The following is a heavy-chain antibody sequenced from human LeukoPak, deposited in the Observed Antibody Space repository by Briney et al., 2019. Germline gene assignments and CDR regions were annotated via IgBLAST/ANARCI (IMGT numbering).Heavy chain of an antibody. Sequence: PETLSLTCAVYGGSFSGYYWSWIRQPPGKGLEWIGEINHSGSTNYNPSLKSRVTISVDTSKNQFSLKLSSVTAADTAVYYCARTGYCSGGSCYFWTTRWFDPWGQGTLVTVSS. CDR2: INHSGST. CDR1: GGSFSGYY. CDR3: ARTGYCSGGSCYFWTTRWFDP. J-gene: IGHJ5*02. V-gene: IGHV4-34*01. D-gene: IGHD2-15*01.